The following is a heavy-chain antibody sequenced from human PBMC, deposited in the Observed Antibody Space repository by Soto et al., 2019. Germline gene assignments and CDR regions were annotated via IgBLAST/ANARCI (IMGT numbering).Heavy chain of an antibody. Sequence: GGSLRLSCAASGFTFSGSAMHWVRQASGKGLEWVGRIRSKANSYATAYAASVKGRFTISRDDSKNTAYLQMNSLKTEDTAVYYCTREGRSYYDFWSGYHYYYYYGMDVWGQGTTVTVSS. D-gene: IGHD3-3*01. CDR2: IRSKANSYAT. CDR1: GFTFSGSA. CDR3: TREGRSYYDFWSGYHYYYYYGMDV. V-gene: IGHV3-73*01. J-gene: IGHJ6*02.